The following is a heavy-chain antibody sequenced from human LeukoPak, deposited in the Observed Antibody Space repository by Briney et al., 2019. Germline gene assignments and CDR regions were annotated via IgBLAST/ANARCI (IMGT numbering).Heavy chain of an antibody. J-gene: IGHJ4*02. CDR3: ARVTRRYYDSSGYFDY. Sequence: GGSLRLSCAASGFTFSDYYMSWIRQAPGKGLEWVSYISSSGSSVYYADSVKGRFTISRDNAKNSLYLHMNSLRAEDTAVYYCARVTRRYYDSSGYFDYWGQGTLVTVSS. CDR2: ISSSGSSV. V-gene: IGHV3-11*04. D-gene: IGHD3-22*01. CDR1: GFTFSDYY.